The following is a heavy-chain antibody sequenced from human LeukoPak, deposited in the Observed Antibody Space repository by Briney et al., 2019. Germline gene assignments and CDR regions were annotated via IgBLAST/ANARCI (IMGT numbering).Heavy chain of an antibody. CDR2: TYYSGST. CDR1: GGSTSSYY. J-gene: IGHJ4*02. V-gene: IGHV4-59*01. Sequence: SETLSLTCTVSGGSTSSYYWSWIRQPPGKGLEWIGYTYYSGSTNYNPSLKSRVTISVDTSKNQFSLKLSSVTAADTAVYYCARGGSYYCDSSGYYSWGQGTLVTVSS. CDR3: ARGGSYYCDSSGYYS. D-gene: IGHD3-22*01.